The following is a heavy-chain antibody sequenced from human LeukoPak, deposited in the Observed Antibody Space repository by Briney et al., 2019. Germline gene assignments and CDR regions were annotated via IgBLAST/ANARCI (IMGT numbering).Heavy chain of an antibody. CDR3: ARGTATTVVTPGYAFDI. V-gene: IGHV1-46*01. D-gene: IGHD4-23*01. CDR1: GYTFTSYY. Sequence: ASLKVSCKASGYTFTSYYMHWVRQAPGQGLEWMGIINPSGGSTYYAEKFQGRVTMTRDTSTSTVYMELSSLRSEDTAVYYCARGTATTVVTPGYAFDIWGQGTMVTVSS. CDR2: INPSGGST. J-gene: IGHJ3*02.